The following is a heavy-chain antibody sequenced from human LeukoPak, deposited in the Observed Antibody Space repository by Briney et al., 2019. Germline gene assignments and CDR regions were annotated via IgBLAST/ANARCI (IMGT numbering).Heavy chain of an antibody. CDR3: ARGREVAGTVGY. CDR1: GYTFTGYY. CDR2: INTISGGT. Sequence: ASVKVSCKASGYTFTGYYMHWVRQAPGHRREWIGWINTISGGTNYAQKLQGRVTMTRDTSISTAYMELSRLTSDDTAVYYWARGREVAGTVGYWGEGTLVTVSS. D-gene: IGHD6-19*01. J-gene: IGHJ4*02. V-gene: IGHV1-2*02.